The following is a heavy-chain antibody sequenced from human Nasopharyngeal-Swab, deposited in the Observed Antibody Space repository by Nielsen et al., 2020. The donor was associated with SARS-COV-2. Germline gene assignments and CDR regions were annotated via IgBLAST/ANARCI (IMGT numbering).Heavy chain of an antibody. CDR2: INQSGST. Sequence: PGKGLEGIGEINQSGSTNYNPSLKSRVTISVDTSKNQFSLKLSSVTAADTAVYYCARGRDYGDYVDYFDYWGQGTLVTVSS. V-gene: IGHV4-34*01. J-gene: IGHJ4*02. D-gene: IGHD4-17*01. CDR3: ARGRDYGDYVDYFDY.